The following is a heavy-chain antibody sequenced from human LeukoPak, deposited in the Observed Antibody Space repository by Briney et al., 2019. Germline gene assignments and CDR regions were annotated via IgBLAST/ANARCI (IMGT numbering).Heavy chain of an antibody. CDR3: ARDIAAAGPGGAFFDY. Sequence: ASVKVSCKASGYTFTSYAMNWVRQAPGQGLEWMGWINTNTGNPTYAQGFTGRFVFSLDTSVSTAYLQISSLKAEDTAVYYCARDIAAAGPGGAFFDYWGQGTLVTVSS. J-gene: IGHJ4*02. D-gene: IGHD6-13*01. CDR2: INTNTGNP. CDR1: GYTFTSYA. V-gene: IGHV7-4-1*02.